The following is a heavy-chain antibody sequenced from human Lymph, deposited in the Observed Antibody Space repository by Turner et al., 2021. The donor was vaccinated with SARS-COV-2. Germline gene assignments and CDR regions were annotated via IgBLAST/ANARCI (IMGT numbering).Heavy chain of an antibody. Sequence: QVQLQESGPGLVKPSQTLSLNCTVSGGSISSGDYYWSWIRQPQGKGLEWIGYIYYSGSTYYNQSLKSRVTISVDTSKNQFYLKLSSVTDADTAVYYCARVVVLRRAYFDYWGQGTLVTVSS. CDR1: GGSISSGDYY. CDR2: IYYSGST. J-gene: IGHJ4*02. D-gene: IGHD2-8*01. CDR3: ARVVVLRRAYFDY. V-gene: IGHV4-30-4*01.